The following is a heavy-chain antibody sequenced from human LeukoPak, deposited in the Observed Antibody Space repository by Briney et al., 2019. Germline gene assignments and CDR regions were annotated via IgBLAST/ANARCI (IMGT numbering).Heavy chain of an antibody. J-gene: IGHJ6*03. CDR2: VSGSAGRT. Sequence: GGSLRLSCAASGFTFSSFAMTWVRQAPGKGLGWVSTVSGSAGRTDYADSVKGRFTISRDNLKNTLYLQMNGLRAEDTAVYYCAKNRGHCVDGVCHNYYYMDVWGRGTTVTVSS. D-gene: IGHD2-8*02. V-gene: IGHV3-23*01. CDR1: GFTFSSFA. CDR3: AKNRGHCVDGVCHNYYYMDV.